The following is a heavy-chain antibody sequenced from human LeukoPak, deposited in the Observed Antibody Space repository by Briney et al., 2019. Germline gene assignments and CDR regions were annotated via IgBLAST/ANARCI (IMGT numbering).Heavy chain of an antibody. Sequence: GGSLRLSCAVSGFTFSSYWMHWVRQAPGKGLVWVSRIDRDGSRINYADSVKGRFTISRDNGKNTLFLQMNSLRAEDAAVYYCVRGNDYGGPHYWGQGTLVTVST. D-gene: IGHD4-23*01. V-gene: IGHV3-74*01. CDR3: VRGNDYGGPHY. J-gene: IGHJ4*02. CDR2: IDRDGSRI. CDR1: GFTFSSYW.